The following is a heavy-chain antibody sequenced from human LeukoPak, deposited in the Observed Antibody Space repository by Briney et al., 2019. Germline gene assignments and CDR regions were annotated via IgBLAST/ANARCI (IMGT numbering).Heavy chain of an antibody. D-gene: IGHD1-26*01. Sequence: PSETLSLTCTVSGGSISSYYWSWIRQPAGKGLEWIGRIYTSGSTNYNPSLKSRVTMSVDTSKNQFSLKLSSVTAADTAVYYCAGGFKVPRGSYGGRAFDIWGQGTMVTVSS. CDR1: GGSISSYY. V-gene: IGHV4-4*07. CDR3: AGGFKVPRGSYGGRAFDI. J-gene: IGHJ3*02. CDR2: IYTSGST.